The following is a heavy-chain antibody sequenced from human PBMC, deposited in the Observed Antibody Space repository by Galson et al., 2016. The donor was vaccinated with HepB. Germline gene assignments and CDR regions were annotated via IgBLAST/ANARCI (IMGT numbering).Heavy chain of an antibody. J-gene: IGHJ4*02. CDR2: TAYDGSNK. CDR1: GFTFSSYG. CDR3: AKAGYHGADAYYYYFDH. D-gene: IGHD3-16*01. Sequence: SLRLSCAASGFTFSSYGMHWVRQAPGKGLEWVAVTAYDGSNKYYADSVKGRFTISRDNSKNTLYLQMNSLRPEDTAVYFCAKAGYHGADAYYYYFDHWGQGTLVTVSS. V-gene: IGHV3-30*18.